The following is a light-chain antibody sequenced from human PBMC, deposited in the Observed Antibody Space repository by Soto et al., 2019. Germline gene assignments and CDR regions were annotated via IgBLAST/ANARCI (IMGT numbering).Light chain of an antibody. CDR3: QKYNSCWT. CDR2: AAS. J-gene: IGKJ1*01. V-gene: IGKV1-39*01. CDR1: QSISRY. Sequence: DSKVTQSPASLSASVGNRVPITCRASQSISRYLNWYQQKPGKAPKLLIYAASSLQSGVPSRFSGSGSGTEFTLTISSLQPEDFATYYCQKYNSCWTFGHGTMVDIK.